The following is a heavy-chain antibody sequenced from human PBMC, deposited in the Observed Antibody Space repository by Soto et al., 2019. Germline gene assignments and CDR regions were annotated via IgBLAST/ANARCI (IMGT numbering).Heavy chain of an antibody. J-gene: IGHJ4*02. V-gene: IGHV1-69*02. CDR1: GDTFTNYT. D-gene: IGHD3-16*01. Sequence: QVQLVQSGAEVKKPGSSVKVSCRASGDTFTNYTITWVRQAPGQGLVWMGRLIPILGLANYAQKFRGRVTISADKSTTTAYMELRSLRSEDTAMYYCARFKLGEDYWGQGTLVTVS. CDR2: LIPILGLA. CDR3: ARFKLGEDY.